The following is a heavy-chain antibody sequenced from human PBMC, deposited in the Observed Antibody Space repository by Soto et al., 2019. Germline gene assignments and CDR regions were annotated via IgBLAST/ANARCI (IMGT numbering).Heavy chain of an antibody. D-gene: IGHD2-2*01. V-gene: IGHV3-23*01. CDR3: AKHTNPLTYASSMLFDY. CDR1: GFTFSSYA. J-gene: IGHJ4*02. Sequence: GGSLRLSCAASGFTFSSYAMSWVRQAPGKGLEWVSAISGSGGSTYYADSVKGRFTISRDNSKNTLYLQMNSLRAEDTAVYYCAKHTNPLTYASSMLFDYWGQGTLVTVSS. CDR2: ISGSGGST.